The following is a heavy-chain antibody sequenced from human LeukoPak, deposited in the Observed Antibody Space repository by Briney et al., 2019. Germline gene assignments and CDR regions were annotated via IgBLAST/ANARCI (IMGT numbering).Heavy chain of an antibody. Sequence: KASETLSLTCTVSGGSISSYYWSWIRQPAGKGLEWLGRIYTSGSTNYNPSLKSRVTMSVDTSKNQFSLKLRSVIAADTAVYYCARDGDSTTWDEWWFDPWGQGTLVTVSS. J-gene: IGHJ5*02. CDR1: GGSISSYY. D-gene: IGHD2-2*01. CDR3: ARDGDSTTWDEWWFDP. V-gene: IGHV4-4*07. CDR2: IYTSGST.